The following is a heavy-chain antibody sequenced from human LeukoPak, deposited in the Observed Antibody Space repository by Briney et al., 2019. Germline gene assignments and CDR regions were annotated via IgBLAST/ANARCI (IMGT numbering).Heavy chain of an antibody. D-gene: IGHD1-14*01. CDR1: GGSISSSSW. CDR3: ARGRGNNHYYKTISLGY. V-gene: IGHV4-4*02. Sequence: LETLSLNCAVSGGSISSSSWWSWVRQPPGKGLEWIGEIYHSGSTHYNPSRKSRVTISVDKSKNQFSLKLSSVTAADTAVYYCARGRGNNHYYKTISLGYWGQGTLVTVSS. CDR2: IYHSGST. J-gene: IGHJ4*02.